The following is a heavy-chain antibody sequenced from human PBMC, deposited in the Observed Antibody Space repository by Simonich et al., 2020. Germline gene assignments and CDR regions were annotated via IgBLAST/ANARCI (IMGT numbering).Heavy chain of an antibody. CDR3: ARHAGFAFDI. J-gene: IGHJ3*02. CDR1: GGSISSSSYY. D-gene: IGHD6-13*01. Sequence: QLQLQESGPGLVKPSETLSLTCTVSGGSISSSSYYWGWIRQPPGKGLEWIGSIDYSGSTYYNPSRKSRVTISVDTSKNQFSLKLSSVTAADTAVYYCARHAGFAFDIWGQGTMVTVSS. V-gene: IGHV4-39*01. CDR2: IDYSGST.